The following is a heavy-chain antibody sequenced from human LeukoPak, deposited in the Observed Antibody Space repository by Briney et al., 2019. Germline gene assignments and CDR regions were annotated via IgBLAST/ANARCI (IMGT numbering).Heavy chain of an antibody. D-gene: IGHD3-3*01. CDR3: AKDTRITIFGVGRGSAFDI. V-gene: IGHV3-23*01. J-gene: IGHJ3*02. CDR2: ICGSGGST. CDR1: GFTFSSYA. Sequence: GGSLRLSCAASGFTFSSYAMSWVRQAPGKGLEWVSAICGSGGSTYYADSVKGRFTISRDTSKHTLYLPRNRLRAEDTAVYCCAKDTRITIFGVGRGSAFDIWGQGTMVTASS.